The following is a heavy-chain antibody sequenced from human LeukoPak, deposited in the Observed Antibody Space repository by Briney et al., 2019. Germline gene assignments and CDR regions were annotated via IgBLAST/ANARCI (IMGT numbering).Heavy chain of an antibody. V-gene: IGHV3-23*01. D-gene: IGHD2-21*02. Sequence: PGGSPRLSCAASGFTFSTYAMSWVRQAPGKGLEWVSHFGGSGGTIYYADSVKGRFTISRDNSKNTLYLQMNSLRAEDTAVYYCAKSDCGGDCHLLDYWGQGTLVTVSS. CDR3: AKSDCGGDCHLLDY. CDR1: GFTFSTYA. J-gene: IGHJ4*02. CDR2: FGGSGGTI.